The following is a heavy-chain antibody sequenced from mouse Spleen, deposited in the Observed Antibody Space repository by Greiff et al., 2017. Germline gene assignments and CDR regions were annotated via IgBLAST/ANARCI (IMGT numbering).Heavy chain of an antibody. CDR1: GFTFTDYY. Sequence: EVQGVESGGGLVQPGGSLSLSCAASGFTFTDYYMSWVRQPPGKALEWLGFIRNKANGYTTEYSASVKGRFTISRDNSQSILYLQMNALRAEDSATYYCASYGYDYAMDYWGQGTSVTVSS. J-gene: IGHJ4*01. D-gene: IGHD2-2*01. CDR2: IRNKANGYTT. CDR3: ASYGYDYAMDY. V-gene: IGHV7-3*01.